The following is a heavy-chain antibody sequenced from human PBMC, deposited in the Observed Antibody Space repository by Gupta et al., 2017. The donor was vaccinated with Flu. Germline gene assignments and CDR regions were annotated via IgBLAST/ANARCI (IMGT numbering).Heavy chain of an antibody. J-gene: IGHJ5*02. CDR2: IYHSWST. CDR3: ARGYCSGGSCYSGGHNWFDP. D-gene: IGHD2-15*01. Sequence: KGLEWIGHIYHSWSTYYNPSLKSRISMSIDTSKDQFSLKVRSVTAADTAVYYCARGYCSGGSCYSGGHNWFDPWGQGTLVTVSS. V-gene: IGHV4-31*02.